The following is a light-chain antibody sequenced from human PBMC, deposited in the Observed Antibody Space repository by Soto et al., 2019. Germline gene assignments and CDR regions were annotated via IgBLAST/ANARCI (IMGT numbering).Light chain of an antibody. V-gene: IGKV3-20*01. Sequence: EIVLTQSPGTLSLSPGERATLSCRASQSVRSNYLAWYQQKPGQAPNLLIYGASSSATGIPDRFSGSGSGTDFTLTISRLEPEDVAVYYCQHYGSSPRTFGQGTKLEIK. CDR2: GAS. CDR3: QHYGSSPRT. CDR1: QSVRSNY. J-gene: IGKJ2*01.